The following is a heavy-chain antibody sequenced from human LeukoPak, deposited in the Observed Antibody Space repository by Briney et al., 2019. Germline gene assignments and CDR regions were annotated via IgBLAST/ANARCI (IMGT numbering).Heavy chain of an antibody. D-gene: IGHD6-19*01. CDR3: AKVSGAGRLVVTAFDI. CDR2: ISISDGNT. V-gene: IGHV3-23*01. J-gene: IGHJ3*02. Sequence: HAGGSLRLSCAASGFTFSSYVMSWVRKAPGKGLEWVSSISISDGNTYYADSVKGRFTISRDNSKNTLNLQMNSLRAEDTAVYYCAKVSGAGRLVVTAFDIWGQGTMVTVSS. CDR1: GFTFSSYV.